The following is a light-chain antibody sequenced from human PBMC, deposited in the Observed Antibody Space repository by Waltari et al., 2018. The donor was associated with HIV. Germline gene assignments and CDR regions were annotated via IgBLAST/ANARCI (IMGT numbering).Light chain of an antibody. CDR1: SSDVGAYNL. CDR2: DVS. CDR3: CSYVSEIVPCV. V-gene: IGLV2-23*02. J-gene: IGLJ3*02. Sequence: QTALTQPASVSGSPGQSITISCTGTSSDVGAYNLVSWYQQHPGKAPRLIIYDVSERPAGVSNRFIGSKSGNPASLTISGLQAEDEADYYCCSYVSEIVPCVFGGGTKLTVL.